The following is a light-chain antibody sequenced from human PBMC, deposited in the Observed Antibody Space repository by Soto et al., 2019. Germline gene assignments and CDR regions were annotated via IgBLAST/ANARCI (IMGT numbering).Light chain of an antibody. J-gene: IGLJ3*02. Sequence: QSALTQPASVSGSPGQSITISCTGTSSDVGGYNYVSWYQQHPGKAPKLMIYDVSNRPSGVSNRFSGSKSGNTASLTISGLQAEDEADYYCSSYTSSSTPSWVFGGGTKPPS. V-gene: IGLV2-14*01. CDR3: SSYTSSSTPSWV. CDR2: DVS. CDR1: SSDVGGYNY.